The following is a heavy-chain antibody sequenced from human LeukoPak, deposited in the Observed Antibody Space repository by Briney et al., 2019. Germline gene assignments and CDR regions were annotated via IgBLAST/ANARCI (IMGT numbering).Heavy chain of an antibody. J-gene: IGHJ4*02. D-gene: IGHD6-13*01. CDR1: GFPFNAYW. CDR2: IRQDGDTK. CDR3: ARSLPYGTTWYGRSDF. Sequence: QTGGSLRLSCAASGFPFNAYWMTWVRQAPGKGLEWVANIRQDGDTKYYVDSVEGRFTISRDNAMNSLYLQMNSLRAEDTAIYYCARSLPYGTTWYGRSDFWGQGTLVTVSS. V-gene: IGHV3-7*03.